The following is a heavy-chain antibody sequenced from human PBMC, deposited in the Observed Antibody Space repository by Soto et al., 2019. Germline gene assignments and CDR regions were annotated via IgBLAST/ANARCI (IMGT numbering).Heavy chain of an antibody. CDR1: GGSISSYY. D-gene: IGHD6-6*01. J-gene: IGHJ4*02. CDR3: AAPPRY. CDR2: IYDSGST. Sequence: QVQLQESGPGLVKPSETLSLTCTVSGGSISSYYWSWIRQPPGKGLEWIGYIYDSGSTNYNPSLKSRDTISVDTSKNQFSLKLTSVTAADTAVYYGAAPPRYWGQGTLVTVSS. V-gene: IGHV4-59*01.